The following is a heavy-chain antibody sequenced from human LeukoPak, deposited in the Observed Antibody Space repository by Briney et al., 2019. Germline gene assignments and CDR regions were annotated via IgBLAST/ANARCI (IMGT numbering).Heavy chain of an antibody. Sequence: ASVKVSCKASGYTFTSYDINWVRQATGQGLEWMGWMNPNSGNTGYAQKFQGRVTITRNTSISTAYMELSSLRSEDTAVYYCARDQSYDILTGYSIYYYYYYMDVWGKGTTVTISS. J-gene: IGHJ6*03. CDR3: ARDQSYDILTGYSIYYYYYYMDV. D-gene: IGHD3-9*01. CDR2: MNPNSGNT. V-gene: IGHV1-8*03. CDR1: GYTFTSYD.